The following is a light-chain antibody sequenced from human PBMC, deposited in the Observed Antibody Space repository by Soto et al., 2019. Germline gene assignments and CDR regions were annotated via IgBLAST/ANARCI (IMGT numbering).Light chain of an antibody. J-gene: IGLJ2*01. CDR3: SSYAAINNVI. CDR2: DVT. V-gene: IGLV2-8*01. CDR1: SSDVGGYDY. Sequence: QSALTQPPSASGSPGQSVTISCTGTSSDVGGYDYVSWYQQQSGEAPKLIIYDVTNRPSGVPDRFSGSKSGNTASLTVSGLQAEEEADYHCSSYAAINNVIFGAGTKLTVL.